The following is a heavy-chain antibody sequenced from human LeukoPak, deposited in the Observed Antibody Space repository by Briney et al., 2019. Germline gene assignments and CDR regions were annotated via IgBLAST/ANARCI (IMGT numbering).Heavy chain of an antibody. J-gene: IGHJ3*02. CDR1: GFTFSSYW. Sequence: GGSLRLSCAASGFTFSSYWMSWVRQAPGKGLEWVANIKQDGSEKYYVDSVKGRFTISRDNAKNSLYLRMNSLRAEDTAVYYCARDYDFWSGYPYDAFDIWGQGTMVTVSS. CDR2: IKQDGSEK. D-gene: IGHD3-3*01. V-gene: IGHV3-7*01. CDR3: ARDYDFWSGYPYDAFDI.